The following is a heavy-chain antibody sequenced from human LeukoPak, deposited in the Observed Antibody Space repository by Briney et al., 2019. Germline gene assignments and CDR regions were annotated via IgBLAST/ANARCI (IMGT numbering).Heavy chain of an antibody. V-gene: IGHV3-23*01. Sequence: GGTLRLSCAASGFTFSSYAMSWVRQAPGKGLEWVSGISGSGGSTYYADSVKGRFTISRDNSKNTLYLQMNSLRAEDTAVYYCARAVMVRGVIIRLNYFDYWGQGTLVTVSS. CDR3: ARAVMVRGVIIRLNYFDY. CDR1: GFTFSSYA. J-gene: IGHJ4*02. CDR2: ISGSGGST. D-gene: IGHD3-10*01.